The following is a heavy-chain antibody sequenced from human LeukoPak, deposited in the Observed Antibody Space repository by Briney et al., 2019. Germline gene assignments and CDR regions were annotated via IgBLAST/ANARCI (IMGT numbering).Heavy chain of an antibody. D-gene: IGHD3-22*01. J-gene: IGHJ4*02. CDR2: INHSGST. CDR1: GGSFSGCY. CDR3: ARGRDYYYDSSGYPLDY. V-gene: IGHV4-34*01. Sequence: SETLSLTCAVYGGSFSGCYWSWIRQPPGKGLEWIGEINHSGSTNYNPSLKSRVTISVDTSKNQFSLKLSSVTAADTAVYYCARGRDYYYDSSGYPLDYWGQGTLVTVSS.